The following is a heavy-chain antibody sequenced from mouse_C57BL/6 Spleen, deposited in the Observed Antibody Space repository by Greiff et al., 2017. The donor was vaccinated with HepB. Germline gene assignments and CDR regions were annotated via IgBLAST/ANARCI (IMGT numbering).Heavy chain of an antibody. V-gene: IGHV1-55*01. D-gene: IGHD1-1*01. CDR1: GYTFTSYW. Sequence: QVHVKQPGAELVKPGASVKMSCKASGYTFTSYWITWVKQRPGQGLEWIGDIYPGSGSTNYNEKFKSKATLTVDTSSSTAYMQLSSLTSEDSAVYYCARSGYYGSSLYYFDYWGQGTTLTVSS. CDR3: ARSGYYGSSLYYFDY. CDR2: IYPGSGST. J-gene: IGHJ2*01.